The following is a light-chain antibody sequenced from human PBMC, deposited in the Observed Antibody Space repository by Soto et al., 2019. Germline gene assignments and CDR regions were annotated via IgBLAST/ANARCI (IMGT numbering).Light chain of an antibody. Sequence: EIVLTQSPPTLSLSPGERATLSCRASQTVSSYLGWYQHKPGQAPRLLMYGASIRAAGVPDRFSGSGSGTELTLTISRLEPEDFTVYYCHHYETFGQGTKGDIK. CDR3: HHYET. CDR1: QTVSSY. J-gene: IGKJ1*01. V-gene: IGKV3-20*01. CDR2: GAS.